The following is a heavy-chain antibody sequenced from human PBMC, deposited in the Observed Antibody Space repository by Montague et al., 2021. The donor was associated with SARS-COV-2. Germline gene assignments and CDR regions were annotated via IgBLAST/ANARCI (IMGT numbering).Heavy chain of an antibody. D-gene: IGHD6-19*01. CDR1: GGSISSYY. CDR3: ARGLAYSSGGLKNLGFDL. Sequence: SETLSLTCTVSGGSISSYYWSWIRQPAGKGLEWIGRIYTSGSTNCNPSLKSRVTMSVDTSKNQFSLKLTSVTAADTAVYYWARGLAYSSGGLKNLGFDLWGRGTLVAVSS. J-gene: IGHJ2*01. V-gene: IGHV4-4*07. CDR2: IYTSGST.